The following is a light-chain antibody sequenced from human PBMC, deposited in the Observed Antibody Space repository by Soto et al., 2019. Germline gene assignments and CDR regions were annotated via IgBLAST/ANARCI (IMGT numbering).Light chain of an antibody. J-gene: IGLJ1*01. CDR1: SSSIGAGYD. CDR2: ANT. V-gene: IGLV1-40*01. Sequence: QAVVTQPPSVSGAPGQRVTISCTGSSSSIGAGYDVHWYQQLPGTAPKLLIYANTNRPSGVPDRFSASKSGTSASLAITGLQTEDEADYYCQSYDTSLSGGVFGTGTKVTVL. CDR3: QSYDTSLSGGV.